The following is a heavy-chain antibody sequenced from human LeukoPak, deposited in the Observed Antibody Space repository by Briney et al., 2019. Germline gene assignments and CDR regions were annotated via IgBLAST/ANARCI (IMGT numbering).Heavy chain of an antibody. D-gene: IGHD5-18*01. J-gene: IGHJ4*02. CDR3: AKDKGYSYGYGLDY. CDR1: GFTFSSYG. CDR2: ISGSGGST. V-gene: IGHV3-23*01. Sequence: GGSLRLSCAASGFTFSSYGMSWVRQAPGKGLEWVSAISGSGGSTYYADSVKGRFTISRDNSKNSLYLQMNSLRAEDTALYYCAKDKGYSYGYGLDYWGQGTLVTVSS.